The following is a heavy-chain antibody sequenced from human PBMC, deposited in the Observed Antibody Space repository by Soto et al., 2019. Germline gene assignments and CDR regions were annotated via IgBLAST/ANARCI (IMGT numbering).Heavy chain of an antibody. CDR1: GYIFTGHD. CDR3: VRLLIIGAKTNFDY. J-gene: IGHJ4*02. Sequence: GASVKVSCKASGYIFTGHDMHWVRQAPGQGLEWMGSINPNSGGTNYAQKFQGRLTMTIDTSINTAYMELSRLRSDDTALYYCVRLLIIGAKTNFDYWGQGTLVTVYS. D-gene: IGHD3-22*01. CDR2: INPNSGGT. V-gene: IGHV1-2*02.